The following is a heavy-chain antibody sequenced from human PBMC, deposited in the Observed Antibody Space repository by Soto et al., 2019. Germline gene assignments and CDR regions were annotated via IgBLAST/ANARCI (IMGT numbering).Heavy chain of an antibody. CDR3: ARIPSRPYCSGGSCYLLNYYGMDV. Sequence: SGPTLVNPTQTLTLTCTFSGFSLSTTGMCVSWIRQPPGKALEWLARIDWDDDKYYSTSLKTGLTISKDTSKNQVVLTMTNMDPVDTATYYCARIPSRPYCSGGSCYLLNYYGMDVWXQGTTVTVSS. CDR1: GFSLSTTGMC. J-gene: IGHJ6*02. CDR2: IDWDDDK. D-gene: IGHD2-15*01. V-gene: IGHV2-70*11.